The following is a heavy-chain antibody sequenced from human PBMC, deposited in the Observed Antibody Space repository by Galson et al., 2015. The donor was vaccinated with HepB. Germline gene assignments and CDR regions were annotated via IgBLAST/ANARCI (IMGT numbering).Heavy chain of an antibody. V-gene: IGHV3-9*01. D-gene: IGHD5-24*01. CDR1: GFPFDDYA. CDR2: ISWNSVYI. J-gene: IGHJ4*02. Sequence: SLRLSCAASGFPFDDYAMHWVRQAPGKGLEWVSGISWNSVYIGYADSVKGRFTISRDNAKNTLHLQMNSLRADDTALYYCAKDVSGDGYNAGYWGQGTLVTVSS. CDR3: AKDVSGDGYNAGY.